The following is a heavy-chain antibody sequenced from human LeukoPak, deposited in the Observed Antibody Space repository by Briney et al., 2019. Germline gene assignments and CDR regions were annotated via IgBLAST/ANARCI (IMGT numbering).Heavy chain of an antibody. CDR3: AKGGLWGNPFDY. CDR1: GFTFSSYA. D-gene: IGHD3-16*01. V-gene: IGHV3-23*01. CDR2: ISGSGGST. Sequence: PGGSLRLSCAASGFTFSSYAMSWVRQAPGKGLEWVSAISGSGGSTYYADSVKGRFTVSRDNSKNTLYVQMNSLRAEDTALYYCAKGGLWGNPFDYWGQGTLVTVSS. J-gene: IGHJ4*02.